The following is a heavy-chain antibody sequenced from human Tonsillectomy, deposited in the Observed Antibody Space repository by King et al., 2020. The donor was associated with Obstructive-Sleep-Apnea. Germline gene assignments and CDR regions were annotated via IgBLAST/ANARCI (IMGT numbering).Heavy chain of an antibody. CDR2: TSLSGAT. CDR1: GGSITITYW. V-gene: IGHV4-4*02. J-gene: IGHJ4*02. Sequence: VQLQESGPGLVKPAGTLSLTCTVSGGSITITYWWSWLRQTPGKGLEWIGETSLSGATNYMPSLKSRVSISVDNSENQFSLYLSSVTAADTAVYYCARGNRGRDYEDFDSWGQGTLVTVSS. CDR3: ARGNRGRDYEDFDS. D-gene: IGHD4-17*01.